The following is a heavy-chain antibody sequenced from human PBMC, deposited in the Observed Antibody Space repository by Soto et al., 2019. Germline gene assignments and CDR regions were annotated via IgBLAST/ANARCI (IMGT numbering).Heavy chain of an antibody. J-gene: IGHJ6*02. CDR1: GGSISSGGYS. CDR3: ARVAGGLNYYYGMDV. Sequence: SETLCLTCAVSGGSISSGGYSWSWIRQPPGKGLEWIGYIYHSGSTYYNPSLKSRVTISVDRSKNQFSLKLNSVTAADTAVYYCARVAGGLNYYYGMDVWGQGTTVTVSS. V-gene: IGHV4-30-2*01. D-gene: IGHD3-22*01. CDR2: IYHSGST.